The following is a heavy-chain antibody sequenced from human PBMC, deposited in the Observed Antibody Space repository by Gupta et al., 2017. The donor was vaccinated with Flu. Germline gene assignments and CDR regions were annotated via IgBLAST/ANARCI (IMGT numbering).Heavy chain of an antibody. J-gene: IGHJ4*02. D-gene: IGHD1-26*01. V-gene: IGHV1-2*02. CDR1: RYTVGDRY. Sequence: QVLLVQSGAEVKKPGDSMRVSCKTSRYTVGDRYMHRLRLAPVQGLEWLGLINLNSGDTNYARQFQGRVYMTRDTASARAYLELSGLTSYDTATYYCSKADLELGYFFEYWGQGTPVTVS. CDR3: SKADLELGYFFEY. CDR2: INLNSGDT.